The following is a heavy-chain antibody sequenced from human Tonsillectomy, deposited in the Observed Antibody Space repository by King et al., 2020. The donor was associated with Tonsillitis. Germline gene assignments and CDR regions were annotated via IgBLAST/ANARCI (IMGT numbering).Heavy chain of an antibody. CDR1: GGSFSGYY. Sequence: VQLQQWGARLLKPSETLSLTCAVYGGSFSGYYWTWIRQAPGKGLEWIGEINHSGSTNYNPSLKSRVTISVDTSKNQFSLTLNSVTAPDPAVYYCARGGGTIFGVIVADSYYYYMDVWGKGTTVTVSS. D-gene: IGHD3-3*01. CDR2: INHSGST. J-gene: IGHJ6*03. V-gene: IGHV4-34*01. CDR3: ARGGGTIFGVIVADSYYYYMDV.